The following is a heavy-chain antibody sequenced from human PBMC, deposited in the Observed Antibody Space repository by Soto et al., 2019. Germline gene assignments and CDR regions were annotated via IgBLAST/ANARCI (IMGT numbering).Heavy chain of an antibody. D-gene: IGHD3-10*01. CDR1: GGSISSSSYY. Sequence: SETLSLTCIVSGGSISSSSYYWGWIRQPPGKGLEWIGSIYYSGSTYYNPSLKSRVTISVDTSKNQFSLKLSSVTAADTAVYYCASCRSGSYYNLLFDPWGQGTLVTVSS. J-gene: IGHJ5*02. V-gene: IGHV4-39*01. CDR3: ASCRSGSYYNLLFDP. CDR2: IYYSGST.